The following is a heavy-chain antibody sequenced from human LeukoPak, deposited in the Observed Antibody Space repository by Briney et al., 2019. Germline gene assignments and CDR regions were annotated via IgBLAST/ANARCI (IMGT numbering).Heavy chain of an antibody. J-gene: IGHJ3*02. D-gene: IGHD3-10*01. CDR2: IYYSGST. V-gene: IGHV4-30-4*01. CDR1: GGSISSGDYY. Sequence: SETLSLTCTVSGGSISSGDYYWSWIRQPPGKGLEWIGYIYYSGSTYYNPSLKSRVTISVDTSKNQFSLKLSSVTAADTAVYYCARAASGGSGRKGAAHAFDIWGQGTMVTVSS. CDR3: ARAASGGSGRKGAAHAFDI.